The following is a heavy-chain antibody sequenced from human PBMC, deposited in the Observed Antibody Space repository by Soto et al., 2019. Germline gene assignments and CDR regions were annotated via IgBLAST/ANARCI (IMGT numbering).Heavy chain of an antibody. D-gene: IGHD3-10*01. CDR1: GFNCSRYG. CDR3: ARWGRDMDV. V-gene: IGHV3-33*01. CDR2: IWYHGRSQ. J-gene: IGHJ6*02. Sequence: GGSLRLSCAATGFNCSRYGMHWVRQAPGKGLEWVAVIWYHGRSQFYADSVQGRFTISRDNSKNTLYLHMNSLRAEDTAVYYCARWGRDMDVWGQGTTVTVSS.